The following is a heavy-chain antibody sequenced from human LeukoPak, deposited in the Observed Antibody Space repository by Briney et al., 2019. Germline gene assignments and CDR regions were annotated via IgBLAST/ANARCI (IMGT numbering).Heavy chain of an antibody. J-gene: IGHJ4*02. CDR2: ISSSSSYI. V-gene: IGHV3-21*01. D-gene: IGHD6-13*01. Sequence: GGSLRLSCAASGFTFSSCSMNRVRQAPGKALEWVSSISSSSSYIYYADSVKGRFTISRDNAKNSLYLQMNSLRAEDTAVYYCARDIPKYSSSWYLHYWGQGTLATVSS. CDR1: GFTFSSCS. CDR3: ARDIPKYSSSWYLHY.